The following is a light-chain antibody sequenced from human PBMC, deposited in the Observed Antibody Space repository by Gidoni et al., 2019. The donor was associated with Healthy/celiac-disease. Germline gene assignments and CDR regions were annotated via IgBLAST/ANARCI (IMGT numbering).Light chain of an antibody. CDR1: QSVSSN. V-gene: IGKV3-15*01. J-gene: IGKJ4*01. CDR3: QQYNNWPLT. CDR2: GAS. Sequence: EIVMTHSPATLSVSPGERATLACRASQSVSSNLAWYQQKPGQATRLLIYGASTRATGIPARFSGSGSGTEFTLTISSLQSEDFAVYYCQQYNNWPLTFXGXTKVEIK.